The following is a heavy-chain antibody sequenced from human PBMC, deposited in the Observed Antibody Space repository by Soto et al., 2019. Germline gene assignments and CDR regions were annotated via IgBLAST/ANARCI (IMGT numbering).Heavy chain of an antibody. J-gene: IGHJ6*02. V-gene: IGHV4-39*01. CDR1: GGSISSSSYY. Sequence: PSETLSLTCTVSGGSISSSSYYWGWIRQPPGKGLEWIGRIYYSGSTYYNPSLKSRVTISVDTSKNQFSLKLSSVTAADTAVYYCASDDTYYDFWSGYYRRVYGMDVWGQGTTVTVSS. D-gene: IGHD3-3*01. CDR2: IYYSGST. CDR3: ASDDTYYDFWSGYYRRVYGMDV.